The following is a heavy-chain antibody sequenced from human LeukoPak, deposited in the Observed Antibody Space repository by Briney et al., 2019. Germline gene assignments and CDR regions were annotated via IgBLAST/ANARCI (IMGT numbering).Heavy chain of an antibody. CDR3: ARATTAAAKNFDY. D-gene: IGHD6-13*01. Sequence: SETLSLTCAVSGGSISSSNWWSWVRQPPGKGLEWIGEIYHSGSTNYNPSLKSRVTISVDKSKNQFSLKLSSVTAADTAVYYCARATTAAAKNFDYWGQGTLVTVSS. J-gene: IGHJ4*02. V-gene: IGHV4-4*02. CDR2: IYHSGST. CDR1: GGSISSSNW.